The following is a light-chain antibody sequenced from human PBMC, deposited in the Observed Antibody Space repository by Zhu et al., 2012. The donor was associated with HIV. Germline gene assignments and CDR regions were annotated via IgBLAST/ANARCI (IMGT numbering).Light chain of an antibody. CDR2: GAS. CDR1: QSVSSTD. V-gene: IGKV3-20*01. Sequence: EIVLTQSPGTLSLSPGERATLSCRASQSVSSTDLAWYQQKPGHPPRLLIYGASNRAADIPYRFSGSGSGTDFTLTISRLEPEDFVVYYCQLYGTSPPLTFGG. J-gene: IGKJ4*01. CDR3: QLYGTSPPLT.